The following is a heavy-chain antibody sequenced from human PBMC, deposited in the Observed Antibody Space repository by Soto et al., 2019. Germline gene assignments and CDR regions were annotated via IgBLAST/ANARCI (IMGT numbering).Heavy chain of an antibody. J-gene: IGHJ2*01. D-gene: IGHD6-13*01. CDR3: ARVGIAAASDWYLDI. CDR1: GFTFSSYG. CDR2: IWYDGSNK. Sequence: QVQLVESGGGVVQPGRSLRLSCAASGFTFSSYGMHWVRQAPGKGLEWVAVIWYDGSNKYYADSVKGRFTISRDNSKNTLYLQMNRLRAEDTAVYSCARVGIAAASDWYLDIWDRGTLVTVSS. V-gene: IGHV3-33*01.